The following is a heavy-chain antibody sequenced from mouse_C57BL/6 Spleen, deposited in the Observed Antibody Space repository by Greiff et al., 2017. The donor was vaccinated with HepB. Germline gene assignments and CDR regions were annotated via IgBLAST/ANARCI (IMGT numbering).Heavy chain of an antibody. D-gene: IGHD2-12*01. J-gene: IGHJ3*01. V-gene: IGHV1-76*01. Sequence: QVQLQQSGAELVRPGASVKLSCKASGYTFTDYYINWVKQRPGQGLEWIAMIYPGSGNTYYNEKFKGKATLTADQSSSTAYMQSSSLTSEDSAVYFCARERVYDGSWFAYWGQGTLVTVSA. CDR3: ARERVYDGSWFAY. CDR2: IYPGSGNT. CDR1: GYTFTDYY.